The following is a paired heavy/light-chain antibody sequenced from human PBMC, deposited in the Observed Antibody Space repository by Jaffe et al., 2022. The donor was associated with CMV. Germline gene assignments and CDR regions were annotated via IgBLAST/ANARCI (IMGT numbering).Heavy chain of an antibody. CDR2: VSSYNGET. CDR1: GYTMTNFG. V-gene: IGHV1-18*01. J-gene: IGHJ5*02. D-gene: IGHD6-6*01. Sequence: QVQLVQSRAEMRKPGASVKVSCETSGYTMTNFGITWVRQAPGQGLEWMGWVSSYNGETFYTPKFQGRLTLTTDASTRTVYMELRSLRHDDTATYFCARDFAYRTSSHYFDLWGQGTLVTVSS. CDR3: ARDFAYRTSSHYFDL.
Light chain of an antibody. CDR1: ENIGTW. CDR2: QAS. V-gene: IGKV1-5*03. CDR3: QHYKTFPLT. J-gene: IGKJ4*01. Sequence: DIQMTQSPSTLSASVGDRVSITCRASENIGTWLAWYQQKPGKAPKLLIYQASSLESGVPSRFSGSGSGTEFTLTISSLQPDDFATYSCQHYKTFPLTFGGGTRVDIK.